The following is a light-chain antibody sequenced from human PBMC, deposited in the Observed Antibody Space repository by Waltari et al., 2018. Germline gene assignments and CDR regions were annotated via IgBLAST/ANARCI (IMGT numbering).Light chain of an antibody. CDR3: QQYYGTLRS. CDR1: QSPTYQANKKNY. CDR2: WAS. J-gene: IGKJ1*01. V-gene: IGKV4-1*01. Sequence: DIVMTPSPDLLAVSVGERATISCTSTQSPTYQANKKNYLAWYQKKFGQPPKLLIYWASIRESGVPDRFTGSGSGKEFTLTITNLQAEDVAVYYCQQYYGTLRSFGQGTRLEIK.